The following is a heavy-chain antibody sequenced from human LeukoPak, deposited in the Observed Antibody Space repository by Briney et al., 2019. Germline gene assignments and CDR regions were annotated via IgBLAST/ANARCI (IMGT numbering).Heavy chain of an antibody. CDR3: ARKAGYYYGSGDY. D-gene: IGHD3-10*01. J-gene: IGHJ4*02. V-gene: IGHV3-48*03. CDR1: GFIFSNYE. CDR2: ISSSGSTI. Sequence: GGSLRLSCAASGFIFSNYEMNWVRQAPGRGLEWVSYISSSGSTIYYADSVKGRFAISRDNAKNSLYLQMNSLRAEDTAVYYCARKAGYYYGSGDYWGQGTLVTVSS.